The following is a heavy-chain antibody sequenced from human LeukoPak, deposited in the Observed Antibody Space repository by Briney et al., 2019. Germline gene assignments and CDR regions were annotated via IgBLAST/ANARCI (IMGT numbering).Heavy chain of an antibody. Sequence: GGSLRLSCVASGFTFSSCEMNWVRQAPGKGLEWVANIKQDGSEKYYVDSVKGRFTISRDNAKNSLYLQMNSLRAEDTAVYYCARKNGLDYWGQGTLVTVSS. V-gene: IGHV3-7*01. CDR1: GFTFSSCE. J-gene: IGHJ4*02. CDR3: ARKNGLDY. CDR2: IKQDGSEK.